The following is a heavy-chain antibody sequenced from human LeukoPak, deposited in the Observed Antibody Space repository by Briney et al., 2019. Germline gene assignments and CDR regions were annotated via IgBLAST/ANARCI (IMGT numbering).Heavy chain of an antibody. D-gene: IGHD2-2*01. CDR1: GFSVSSSY. J-gene: IGHJ4*02. CDR3: TRQTGESTNFDN. Sequence: PGGSLRLSCAASGFSVSSSYISWVRQAPGKGLEWVSAIYSGGTTYYADSVKGRFTISRDNSKNMLYLLMNYLRAEDTAMYHCTRQTGESTNFDNWGQGTLVTVSS. CDR2: IYSGGTT. V-gene: IGHV3-53*01.